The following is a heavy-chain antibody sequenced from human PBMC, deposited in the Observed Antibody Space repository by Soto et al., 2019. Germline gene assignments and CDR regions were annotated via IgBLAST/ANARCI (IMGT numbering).Heavy chain of an antibody. CDR2: IYYSGST. D-gene: IGHD3-16*01. Sequence: QVQLQESGPGLVKPSETLSLTCTVSGGSISRYFWSWIRQPPGKGLQWIGHIYYSGSTDYNPSLTCRVATSVDASRTHFSLRLNSVTAADAAVYYCATYDSPYFYMDVWGKGTTVTVSS. CDR1: GGSISRYF. J-gene: IGHJ6*03. V-gene: IGHV4-59*13. CDR3: ATYDSPYFYMDV.